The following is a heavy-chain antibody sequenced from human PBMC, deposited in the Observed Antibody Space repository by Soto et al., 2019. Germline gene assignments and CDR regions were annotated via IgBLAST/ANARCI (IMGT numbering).Heavy chain of an antibody. V-gene: IGHV3-23*01. CDR2: ISGSGGST. D-gene: IGHD3-10*01. Sequence: GGSLRLSCAASGFTFSSYAMSWVRQAPVKGLESFSAISGSGGSTYYADSVKGRFTISRDNSKNTLYLQMNSLRAEDTAVYYCEKDLEEAMVRGDKGYWGQVTLVTVSS. J-gene: IGHJ4*02. CDR3: EKDLEEAMVRGDKGY. CDR1: GFTFSSYA.